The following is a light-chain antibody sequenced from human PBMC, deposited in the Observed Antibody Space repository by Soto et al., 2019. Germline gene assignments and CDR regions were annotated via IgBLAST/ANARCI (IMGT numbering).Light chain of an antibody. Sequence: DIQLSQSPSFLSASVGDRVTITCRASQGISSSLAWYQQRPGRAPNLLIYAASILHSGVPSRFSGSGSGTEFTLTVCSLQPEDFATYYCQQIKLFPPFSFRQGTKLEIK. J-gene: IGKJ2*01. V-gene: IGKV1-9*01. CDR2: AAS. CDR3: QQIKLFPPFS. CDR1: QGISSS.